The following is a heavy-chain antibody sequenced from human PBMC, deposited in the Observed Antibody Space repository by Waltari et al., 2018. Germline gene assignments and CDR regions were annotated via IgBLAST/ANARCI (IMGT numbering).Heavy chain of an antibody. CDR1: GFTFDDCG. J-gene: IGHJ4*02. D-gene: IGHD6-19*01. CDR3: VREVFGSGWRESYFFDY. CDR2: INWSGART. V-gene: IGHV3-20*04. Sequence: EVQLVESGGGMVRPVGSLRLSCAASGFTFDDCGLRWVRQVPGKGLEWVSGINWSGARTSYADSVMGRFTVSRDNAMNSLYLEMSSLRAEDTALYYCVREVFGSGWRESYFFDYWGQGTLVTVSS.